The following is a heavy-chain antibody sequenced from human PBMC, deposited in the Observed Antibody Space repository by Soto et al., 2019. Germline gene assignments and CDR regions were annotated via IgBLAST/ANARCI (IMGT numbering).Heavy chain of an antibody. Sequence: QLQLQESGPGLVKSSETLSLTCTVSGGSVYSDGYYWGWIRRPPGQGLEWIGNIYYSGSTYYNPSLKRRVTISLDRSTNRGTVRLIAVTAADAAVYSCASRSRGGCYTYCGPRSLVTVS. D-gene: IGHD2-15*01. J-gene: IGHJ4*01. CDR1: GGSVYSDGYY. CDR2: IYYSGST. CDR3: ASRSRGGCYTY. V-gene: IGHV4-39*01.